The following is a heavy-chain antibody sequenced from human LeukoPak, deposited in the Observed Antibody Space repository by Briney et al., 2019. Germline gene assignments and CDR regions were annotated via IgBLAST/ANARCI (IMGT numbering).Heavy chain of an antibody. CDR3: ARHRKPAITMIRGVNRGGAIDY. CDR2: INHGRST. J-gene: IGHJ4*02. Sequence: SETLSLTCAVYVGSFSGYYWTWIRQPPGKGLEWIGEINHGRSTNYNPSLKSRVTISLDTSKNQFSLKLSSATAADTAVYYCARHRKPAITMIRGVNRGGAIDYWGQGTLVTVSS. CDR1: VGSFSGYY. D-gene: IGHD3-10*01. V-gene: IGHV4-34*01.